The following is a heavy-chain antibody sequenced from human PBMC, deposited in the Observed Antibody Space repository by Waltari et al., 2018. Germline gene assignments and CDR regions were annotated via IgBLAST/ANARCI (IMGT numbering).Heavy chain of an antibody. CDR3: VRHCSTTSCAFDY. CDR1: GFTFSGSA. J-gene: IGHJ4*02. V-gene: IGHV3-73*01. Sequence: EVQLVESGGGLVQPGGSLKLSCAASGFTFSGSAIHWVRQASGKGLEWLGRIRGKANSYATAYGASVRGRFIISRDDSRNTAYLQMNSLRTEDTALYYCVRHCSTTSCAFDYWGQGTLVTVSS. D-gene: IGHD2-2*01. CDR2: IRGKANSYAT.